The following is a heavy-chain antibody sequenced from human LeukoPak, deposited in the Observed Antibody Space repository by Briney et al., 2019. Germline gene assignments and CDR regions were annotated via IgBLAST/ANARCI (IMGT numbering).Heavy chain of an antibody. CDR3: ASHHYSNYGWFDP. CDR1: GGTFSSYA. Sequence: ASVKDSCKASGGTFSSYAISWVRQAPGHGLEGMGGIIPIFGTANYAQKFQGRVTITTDESTSTAYMELSSLRSEDTAVYYCASHHYSNYGWFDPWGQGTLVTVSS. V-gene: IGHV1-69*05. D-gene: IGHD4-11*01. CDR2: IIPIFGTA. J-gene: IGHJ5*02.